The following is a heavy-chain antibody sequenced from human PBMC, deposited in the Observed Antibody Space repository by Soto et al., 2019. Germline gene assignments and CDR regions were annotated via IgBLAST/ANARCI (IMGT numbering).Heavy chain of an antibody. CDR3: ASSASPDAY. J-gene: IGHJ4*02. CDR2: INSGSTSV. CDR1: GFTFNSYG. V-gene: IGHV3-48*01. D-gene: IGHD1-26*01. Sequence: EVQLVESGGGLVQPGGSLRLSCVASGFTFNSYGMNWVRQAPGKGLEWISYINSGSTSVFYADSVKGRFTISRDNAKNSLYLQMTSLRAEDTSVYYSASSASPDAYWGQGTLVTVSS.